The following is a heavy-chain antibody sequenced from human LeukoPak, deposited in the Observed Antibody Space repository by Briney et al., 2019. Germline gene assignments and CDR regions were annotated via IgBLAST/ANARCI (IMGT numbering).Heavy chain of an antibody. V-gene: IGHV5-51*01. CDR3: ARVYYYDSSGYYWFDP. CDR1: GYSFTSYW. J-gene: IGHJ5*02. Sequence: SLKISXKGSGYSFTSYWIGWVRQMPGKGLEWMGIIYPGDSDTRYSPSFQGQVTISADKSISTAYLQWSSLKASDTAMYYCARVYYYDSSGYYWFDPWGQGTLVTVSS. CDR2: IYPGDSDT. D-gene: IGHD3-22*01.